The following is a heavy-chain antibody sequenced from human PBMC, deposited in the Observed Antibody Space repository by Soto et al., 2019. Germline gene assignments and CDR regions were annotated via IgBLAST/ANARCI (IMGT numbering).Heavy chain of an antibody. J-gene: IGHJ6*02. V-gene: IGHV3-21*01. Sequence: GGSLRLSCAASGFTFSSYSMNWVRQAPEKGLEWVSSISSSSSYIYYADSVKGRFTISRDNAKNSLYLQMNSLRAEDTAVYYCARDDLYYYYGMDVWGQGTTVTVSS. CDR3: ARDDLYYYYGMDV. CDR2: ISSSSSYI. CDR1: GFTFSSYS.